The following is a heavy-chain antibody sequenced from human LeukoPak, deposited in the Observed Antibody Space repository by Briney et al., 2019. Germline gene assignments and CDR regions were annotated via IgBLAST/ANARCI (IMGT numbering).Heavy chain of an antibody. CDR2: IDRPAKSYAT. Sequence: PGGSLRLSCAASGFTLSDSAIHWVRQASGKGLEWVGLIDRPAKSYATAYGASVGGRFTISRADSKNTAYLQMDSLKTEDTALYYCTRDRGTYNWLDPWGQGTLVTVSS. J-gene: IGHJ5*02. CDR1: GFTLSDSA. CDR3: TRDRGTYNWLDP. V-gene: IGHV3-73*01. D-gene: IGHD1-26*01.